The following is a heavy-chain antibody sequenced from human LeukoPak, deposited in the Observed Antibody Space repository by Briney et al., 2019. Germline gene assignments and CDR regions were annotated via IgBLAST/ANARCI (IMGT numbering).Heavy chain of an antibody. V-gene: IGHV4-59*01. D-gene: IGHD3-22*01. J-gene: IGHJ3*02. CDR3: ARVYYYDSSGYLDAFDI. Sequence: SETLSLTCTVSGGSISSYYWSWIRQPPGEGLEWIGYIYYSGSTNYNPSLRSRVTISVDTSKNQFSLRLSSMTPADTAVYYCARVYYYDSSGYLDAFDIWGQGTMVTVSS. CDR1: GGSISSYY. CDR2: IYYSGST.